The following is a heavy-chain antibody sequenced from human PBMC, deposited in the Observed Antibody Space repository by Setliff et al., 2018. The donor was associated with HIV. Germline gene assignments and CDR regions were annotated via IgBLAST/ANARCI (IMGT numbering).Heavy chain of an antibody. Sequence: RASVKVSCKASGYTFTSYGMSWVRQAPGQGLEWMGGIIPISGTANYAQKSQGRVTITTDESTSTAYMELSGLRSEDTAVYYCARDFGGYCSSMSCPGLFDPWGQGTLVTVSS. J-gene: IGHJ5*02. CDR2: IIPISGTA. CDR1: GYTFTSYG. V-gene: IGHV1-69*05. CDR3: ARDFGGYCSSMSCPGLFDP. D-gene: IGHD2-2*01.